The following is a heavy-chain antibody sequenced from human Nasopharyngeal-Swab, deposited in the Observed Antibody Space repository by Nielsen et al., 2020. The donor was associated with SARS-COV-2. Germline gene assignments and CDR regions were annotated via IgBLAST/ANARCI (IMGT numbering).Heavy chain of an antibody. D-gene: IGHD3-3*01. CDR2: ISSSSSYI. Sequence: VRQAPGKGLEWVSSISSSSSYIYYADSVEGRFTISRDNAKNSLYLQMNSLRAEDTAIYYCARDGLDYDFWSAYFMDVWGQGTTVPSP. CDR3: ARDGLDYDFWSAYFMDV. J-gene: IGHJ6*02. V-gene: IGHV3-21*01.